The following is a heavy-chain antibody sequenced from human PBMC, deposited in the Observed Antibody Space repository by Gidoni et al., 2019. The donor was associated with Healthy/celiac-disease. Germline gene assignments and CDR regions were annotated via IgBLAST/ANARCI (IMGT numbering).Heavy chain of an antibody. CDR2: ISYDGSNK. CDR3: ARAEWIIGAGYFDY. J-gene: IGHJ4*02. CDR1: GFTLSSYG. Sequence: QVQLVESGGGVVQPGRSLRLSCAASGFTLSSYGMHWVRQAPGKGLEWVAVISYDGSNKYYADSVKGRFTISRDNSKNTLYLQMNSLRAEDTAVYYCARAEWIIGAGYFDYWGQGTLVTVSS. D-gene: IGHD3-3*01. V-gene: IGHV3-30*03.